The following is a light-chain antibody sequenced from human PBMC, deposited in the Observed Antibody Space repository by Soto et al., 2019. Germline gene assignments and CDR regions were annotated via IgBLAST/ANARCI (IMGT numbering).Light chain of an antibody. CDR2: KAS. CDR3: QQYNNYPLS. CDR1: QSISTW. J-gene: IGKJ4*01. Sequence: DIQMTQSPSTLSASVGDRVTIACRASQSISTWLAWYQQKPGKAPKLLIYKASNLEGGVPSRFSGSGSVTEFTITISSLQPDDFATYYCQQYNNYPLSFGGGTTVEIK. V-gene: IGKV1-5*03.